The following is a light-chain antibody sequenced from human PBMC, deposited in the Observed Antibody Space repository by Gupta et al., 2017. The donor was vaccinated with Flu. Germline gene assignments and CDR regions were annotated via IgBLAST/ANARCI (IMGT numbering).Light chain of an antibody. J-gene: IGKJ2*01. V-gene: IGKV3-15*01. CDR3: QQNNKWPDT. Sequence: EIVIPPSPSPLSVSPGERATLSCRASQSVSSNLDWYQQKPGQAPRLLIYGASTRATGIPARFSGSGSGTEFTLTISSLQSEDVAVYYCQQNNKWPDTFGQGTKLEIK. CDR1: QSVSSN. CDR2: GAS.